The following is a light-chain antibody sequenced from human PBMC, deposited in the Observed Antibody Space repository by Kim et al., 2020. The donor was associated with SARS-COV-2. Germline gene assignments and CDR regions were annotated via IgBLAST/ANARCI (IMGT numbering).Light chain of an antibody. J-gene: IGKJ4*01. CDR1: QSISSY. V-gene: IGKV3-11*01. Sequence: SPGERATLSCSASQSISSYLALYQQNPGQAPRLLIYDASNRATCIPAMFSGSGSGTDFTLTISSLEPEDSAVYYCQQRSNWPPLSFGGGTKVDIK. CDR3: QQRSNWPPLS. CDR2: DAS.